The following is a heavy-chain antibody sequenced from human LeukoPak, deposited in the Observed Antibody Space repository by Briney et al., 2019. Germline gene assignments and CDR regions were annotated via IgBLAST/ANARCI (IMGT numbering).Heavy chain of an antibody. CDR3: AMSSSVTRFDY. Sequence: PSETLSLTCTVSGGSIRSGSFYWSWIRQPAGKGLEWIGRISTNGNTNYNPSLKSRVTISVDTSKNQFSLMLNSVTAADTAVYYCAMSSSVTRFDYWGQGTLVTVPS. CDR2: ISTNGNT. D-gene: IGHD6-19*01. J-gene: IGHJ4*02. CDR1: GGSIRSGSFY. V-gene: IGHV4-61*02.